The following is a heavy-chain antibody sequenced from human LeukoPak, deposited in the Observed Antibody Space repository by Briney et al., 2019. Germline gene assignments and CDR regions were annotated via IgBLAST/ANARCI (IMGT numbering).Heavy chain of an antibody. CDR2: IYYSGST. J-gene: IGHJ6*04. Sequence: PLETLSLTCTVSGGSISSYYWSWIRQPPGKGLEWIGYIYYSGSTNYNPSLKSRVTISVDTSKNQFSLRLSSVTAADTAVYYCARDRFIVVVPAAPVHRVPYYYYYGMDVWGKGTTVTVSS. D-gene: IGHD2-2*01. CDR1: GGSISSYY. V-gene: IGHV4-59*01. CDR3: ARDRFIVVVPAAPVHRVPYYYYYGMDV.